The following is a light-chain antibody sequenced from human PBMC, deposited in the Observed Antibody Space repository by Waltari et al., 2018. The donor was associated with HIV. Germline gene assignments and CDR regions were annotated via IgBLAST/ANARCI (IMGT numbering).Light chain of an antibody. CDR1: QSVSSY. Sequence: IVLTQSPATLSLSPGERATLPCRASQSVSSYLAWYQQKPGQAPRLLIYDASNRATGIPARFSGSGSGTDFTLTISSLEPEDFAVYYCQQRSIWPLITFGQGTRLEIK. CDR2: DAS. V-gene: IGKV3-11*01. CDR3: QQRSIWPLIT. J-gene: IGKJ5*01.